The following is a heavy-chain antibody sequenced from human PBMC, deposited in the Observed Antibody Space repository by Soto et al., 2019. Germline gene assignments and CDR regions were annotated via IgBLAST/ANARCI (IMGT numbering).Heavy chain of an antibody. D-gene: IGHD2-15*01. V-gene: IGHV1-18*01. J-gene: IGHJ6*02. Sequence: APVKVSCKASGYTFTSYGISWVRQAPGQGLEWMGWISAYNGNTNYAQKLQGRVTMTTDTSTSTAYMELRSLRSDDTAVYYCASGGYCSGGSCYSGYYYYYGMDVWGQGTTVTVSS. CDR1: GYTFTSYG. CDR2: ISAYNGNT. CDR3: ASGGYCSGGSCYSGYYYYYGMDV.